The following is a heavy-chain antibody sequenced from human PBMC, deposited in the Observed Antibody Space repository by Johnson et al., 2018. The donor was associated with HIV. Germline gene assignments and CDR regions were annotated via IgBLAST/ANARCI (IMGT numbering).Heavy chain of an antibody. CDR3: AKDVGNYWPDAFDI. V-gene: IGHV3-30*02. Sequence: QVQLVESGGGVVQPGGSLTLSCAASGFTFSTYGMHWVRQAPGKGLEWVTFIRYDGSSKYYADSVKGRFTISRDNSKNTLYLQMNSLRDEDTALYYCAKDVGNYWPDAFDIWGQGTMVTVSS. D-gene: IGHD3-22*01. J-gene: IGHJ3*02. CDR1: GFTFSTYG. CDR2: IRYDGSSK.